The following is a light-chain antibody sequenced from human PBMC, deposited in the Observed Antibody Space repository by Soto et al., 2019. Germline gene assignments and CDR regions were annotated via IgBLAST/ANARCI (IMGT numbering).Light chain of an antibody. Sequence: EIVMTQSPATLSVSPGERATLSCRASQSVSSNLAWYQQKPGQAPRLLIYGASTRATDIPTRFSGSGSGTEFTLTISSLQSEDFAVYYCQQYDNWCQWTFGQGTKVVIK. CDR2: GAS. V-gene: IGKV3-15*01. CDR3: QQYDNWCQWT. CDR1: QSVSSN. J-gene: IGKJ1*01.